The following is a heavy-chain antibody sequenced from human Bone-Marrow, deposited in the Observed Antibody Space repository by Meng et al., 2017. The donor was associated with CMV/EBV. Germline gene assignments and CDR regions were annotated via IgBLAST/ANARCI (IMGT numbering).Heavy chain of an antibody. CDR3: ARFTALAMVIGH. CDR2: IYFSGGT. CDR1: AGSSCCCCFY. Sequence: CSVSAGSSCCCCFYLGWFRQPPRQGLEWIGRIYFSGGTCYNPSLKIPVTISVDTSKNQFSLKLSPVAAADTAVYYCARFTALAMVIGHWGQGTLVTVSS. D-gene: IGHD5-18*01. V-gene: IGHV4-39*01. J-gene: IGHJ4*02.